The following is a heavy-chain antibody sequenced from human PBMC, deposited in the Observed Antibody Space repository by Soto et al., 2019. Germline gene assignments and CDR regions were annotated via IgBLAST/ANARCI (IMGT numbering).Heavy chain of an antibody. Sequence: ASVKVSCKVSGYTVTELSMHWVRQAPGKGLEWMGGFDPEDGETIYAQKFQGRVTMTEDTSTDTAYMELSSLRSEDTAVYYCATSYIVVVPEAFDIWGQGTMVTDSS. J-gene: IGHJ3*02. CDR3: ATSYIVVVPEAFDI. CDR2: FDPEDGET. CDR1: GYTVTELS. D-gene: IGHD2-21*01. V-gene: IGHV1-24*01.